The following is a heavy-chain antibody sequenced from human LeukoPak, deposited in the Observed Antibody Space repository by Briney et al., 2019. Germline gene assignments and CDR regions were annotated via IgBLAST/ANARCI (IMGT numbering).Heavy chain of an antibody. CDR1: GFTFSTYT. CDR3: AREDGIVGATSAFDY. V-gene: IGHV3-21*01. CDR2: INSRSNYI. Sequence: PGGSLRLSCAASGFTFSTYTMNWVRQAPGKGLEWVSSINSRSNYIYYADSVKGRFTISRDNAKNSLYLQMNSLRAEDTAVYYCAREDGIVGATSAFDYWGQGTLVTVSS. J-gene: IGHJ4*02. D-gene: IGHD1-26*01.